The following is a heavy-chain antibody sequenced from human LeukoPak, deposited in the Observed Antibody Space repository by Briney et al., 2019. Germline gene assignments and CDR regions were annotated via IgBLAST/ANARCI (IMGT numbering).Heavy chain of an antibody. V-gene: IGHV4-39*01. CDR2: IYYTGDT. J-gene: IGHJ4*02. CDR1: GGSISSSSSYY. CDR3: ARLRGYTDGNPGY. Sequence: SETLSLTCTVSGGSISSSSSYYWGWIRQPPGKGLEWIGSIYYTGDTYYNSSLKSRVTISVDTSKNQFSLKLSSVTAADTALYYCARLRGYTDGNPGYWGQGSPVTVSS. D-gene: IGHD5-12*01.